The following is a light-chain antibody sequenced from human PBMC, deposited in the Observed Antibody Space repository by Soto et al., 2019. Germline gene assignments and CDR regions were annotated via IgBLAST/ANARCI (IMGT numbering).Light chain of an antibody. CDR3: QQYNNWPRT. V-gene: IGKV3-15*01. Sequence: EIVMTQSPATLSVSPGERATLSCRASQSVSSNLAWYQQKPGQAPRLLIYGASTSATGIPARFSGSGSGTEFTLTISGLQSDDFLVYYGQQYNNWPRTFGQGTKVEIK. CDR2: GAS. CDR1: QSVSSN. J-gene: IGKJ1*01.